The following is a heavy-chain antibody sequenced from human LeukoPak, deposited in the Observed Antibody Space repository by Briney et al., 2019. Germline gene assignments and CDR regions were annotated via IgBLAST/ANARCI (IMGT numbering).Heavy chain of an antibody. D-gene: IGHD2-15*01. Sequence: SETLSLTCAVYGGSFSGYYWSWIRQPPGKGLEWIGEINHSGSTNYNPSLKSRVTISVDTSKNQFSLKLSSVTAADTAVYYCARPNCSGGSCHFDYWGQGTLVTVSS. CDR2: INHSGST. V-gene: IGHV4-34*01. CDR1: GGSFSGYY. CDR3: ARPNCSGGSCHFDY. J-gene: IGHJ4*02.